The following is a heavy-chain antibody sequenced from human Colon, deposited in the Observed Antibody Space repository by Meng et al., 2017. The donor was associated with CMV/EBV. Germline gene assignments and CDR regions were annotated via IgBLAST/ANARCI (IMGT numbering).Heavy chain of an antibody. CDR2: ISHSSDT. V-gene: IGHV3-21*06. CDR3: ARGWPPDY. J-gene: IGHJ4*02. D-gene: IGHD6-13*01. Sequence: GGSLRLSCAASGFTFSSYAMHWVRQAPGEGLEWVSSISHSSDTKYADSVKGRFTLSRDNAQNSVFLQMNSLTAEDTAVYYCARGWPPDYWGQGTLVTVSS. CDR1: GFTFSSYA.